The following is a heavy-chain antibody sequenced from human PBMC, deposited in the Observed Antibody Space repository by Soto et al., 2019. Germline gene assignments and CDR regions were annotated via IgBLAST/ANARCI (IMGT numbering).Heavy chain of an antibody. J-gene: IGHJ6*02. CDR1: GFTFSSYA. CDR3: AGGRGGGSYYYYGMDV. CDR2: ISYDGSNK. V-gene: IGHV3-30-3*01. Sequence: GGSLRLSCAASGFTFSSYAMHWVRQAPGKGLEWVAVISYDGSNKYYADSVKGRFTISRDNSKNTLYLQMNSLRAEDTAVYYCAGGRGGGSYYYYGMDVWGQGTTVTVSS. D-gene: IGHD1-26*01.